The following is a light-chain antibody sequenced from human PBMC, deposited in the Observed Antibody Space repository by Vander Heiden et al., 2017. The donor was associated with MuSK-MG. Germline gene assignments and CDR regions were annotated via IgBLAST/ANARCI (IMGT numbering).Light chain of an antibody. CDR2: NNS. V-gene: IGLV1-44*01. CDR1: SSNIVNNP. Sequence: QSVLTQPPSMSGTPGQRVTIPCSGTSSNIVNNPVNWYQHLPGTAPKVLIYNNSQRPSGVRDRFSGSRSGTSASLTISGLQSEDEATYYCAAWDDSLNALCVFGTGTKVTVL. J-gene: IGLJ1*01. CDR3: AAWDDSLNALCV.